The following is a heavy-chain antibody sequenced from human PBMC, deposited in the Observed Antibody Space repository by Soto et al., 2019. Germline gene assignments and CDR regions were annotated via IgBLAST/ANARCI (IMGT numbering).Heavy chain of an antibody. CDR2: IYWDDDK. D-gene: IGHD6-6*01. V-gene: IGHV2-5*02. J-gene: IGHJ4*02. CDR1: GFSLSTDDVG. Sequence: SGPTLVNPTQTLTLTCTLSGFSLSTDDVGVGWIRQPPGKALDWLAVIYWDDDKRYSPSLKSRLTITKDTSKNQVLLTMTNMDPVDTATYFCARSKYSISSFDYWGQGALVTVSS. CDR3: ARSKYSISSFDY.